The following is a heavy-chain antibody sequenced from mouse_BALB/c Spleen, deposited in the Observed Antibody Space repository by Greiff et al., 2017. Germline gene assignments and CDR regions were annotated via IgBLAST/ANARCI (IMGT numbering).Heavy chain of an antibody. CDR1: GYSITSDYA. D-gene: IGHD1-2*01. CDR2: ISYSGST. V-gene: IGHV3-2*02. CDR3: ARGIWFTTACYFDY. J-gene: IGHJ2*01. Sequence: VQLKESGPGLVNPSQSLSLTCTVTGYSITSDYAWNWIRQFPGNKLEWMGYISYSGSTSYNPSLKSRISITRDTSKNQFFLQLNSVTTEDTATYYCARGIWFTTACYFDYWGQGTTLTVSS.